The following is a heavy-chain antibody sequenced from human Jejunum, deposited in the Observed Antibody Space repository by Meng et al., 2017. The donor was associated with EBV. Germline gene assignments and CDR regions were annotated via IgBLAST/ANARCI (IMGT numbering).Heavy chain of an antibody. Sequence: VQSGFDLKKTGASVKFSCKSSGYTFSRYAMNWVRQAPGQGLEWMGWINTRTGNPAYAQGFTGRFVFSLDTSVSTAYLQISSLKAEDTAVYYCASDISTATFGYWGQGTLVTVSS. CDR2: INTRTGNP. D-gene: IGHD2-21*02. CDR3: ASDISTATFGY. CDR1: GYTFSRYA. V-gene: IGHV7-4-1*02. J-gene: IGHJ4*02.